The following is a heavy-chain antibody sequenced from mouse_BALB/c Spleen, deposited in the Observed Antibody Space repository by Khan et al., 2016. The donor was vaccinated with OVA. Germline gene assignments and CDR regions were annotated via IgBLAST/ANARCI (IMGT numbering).Heavy chain of an antibody. J-gene: IGHJ2*01. CDR2: INTYTGEP. CDR3: TRIHGGY. V-gene: IGHV9-3-1*01. CDR1: GYTFTNYV. Sequence: QIQLVQSGPELKKPGETVKISCKASGYTFTNYVMNWVKQSPGKGLKWMGWINTYTGEPTYADDFKGRFAFSLETSASTAYLQINSLKTEDTATYLCTRIHGGYWGQGTTLTVSS.